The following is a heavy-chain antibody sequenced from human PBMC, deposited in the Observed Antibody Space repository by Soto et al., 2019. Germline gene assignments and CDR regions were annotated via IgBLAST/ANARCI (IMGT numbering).Heavy chain of an antibody. Sequence: EVQLVESGGGLVQPGESLRLSCAASGFTFSSYWMTWVRQAPGKGLEWVANIKQDGSEKYYVDSVRGRFTMSRDNAKNSLYLQMNSLRAEDTAVYYCASRYYYDSSGYYYPYYYWGQGTLVTVSS. V-gene: IGHV3-7*01. D-gene: IGHD3-22*01. CDR1: GFTFSSYW. CDR2: IKQDGSEK. CDR3: ASRYYYDSSGYYYPYYY. J-gene: IGHJ4*02.